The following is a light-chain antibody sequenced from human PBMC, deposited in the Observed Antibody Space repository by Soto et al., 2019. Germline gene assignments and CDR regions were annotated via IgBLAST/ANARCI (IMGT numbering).Light chain of an antibody. J-gene: IGKJ5*01. CDR1: ESVSRN. CDR2: DAS. CDR3: QQYNSGTPIT. V-gene: IGKV3-15*01. Sequence: VITQSPSTLSVSPGERATLSFRASESVSRNLAWYQQKPGQAPRRLIYDASTRATGIPDRFSGGGSGTEFTLTISSRQSEDFVVYYCQQYNSGTPITFGQGTRLEI.